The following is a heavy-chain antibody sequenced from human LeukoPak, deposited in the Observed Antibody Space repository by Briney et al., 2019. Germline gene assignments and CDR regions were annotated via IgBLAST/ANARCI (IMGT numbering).Heavy chain of an antibody. J-gene: IGHJ4*02. CDR3: ARDVVVAGTLFDY. D-gene: IGHD6-19*01. Sequence: SETLSLTCTVSGGSISGYYWSWIRHPAAKGLEWIGRIYSSGNTNYKPSLKSRVTMSVDTSKNQFSLKLSSVTAADTAVYYCARDVVVAGTLFDYWGQGTLVTVSS. CDR1: GGSISGYY. CDR2: IYSSGNT. V-gene: IGHV4-4*07.